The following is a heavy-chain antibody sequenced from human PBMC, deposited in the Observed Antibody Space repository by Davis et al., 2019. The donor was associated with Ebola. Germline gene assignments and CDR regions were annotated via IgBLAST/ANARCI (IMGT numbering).Heavy chain of an antibody. D-gene: IGHD2-8*02. CDR1: GGSISSYY. V-gene: IGHV4-39*01. CDR3: ARHCTGGVCFLDY. Sequence: MPSETLSLTCTVSGGSISSYYWGWIRQPPGKGLEWIGSIYYSGSTYYNPSLKSRVTISVDTSKNQFSLKLSSVTAADTAVYYCARHCTGGVCFLDYWGQGTLVTVSS. CDR2: IYYSGST. J-gene: IGHJ4*02.